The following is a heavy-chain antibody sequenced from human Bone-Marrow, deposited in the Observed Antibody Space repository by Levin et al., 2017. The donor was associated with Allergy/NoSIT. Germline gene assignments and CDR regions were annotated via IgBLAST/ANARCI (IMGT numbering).Heavy chain of an antibody. J-gene: IGHJ4*02. Sequence: KTSETLSLSCTVSGDSIAKSNYYWGWIRQTPGKGLEWIGSIYHSGSTYYDASFQRRATISVDTSTNQFSLELSSVTAADTAVYYCARDFYYGSGTLGKPFDYWGQGILVTVSS. V-gene: IGHV4-39*07. D-gene: IGHD3-10*01. CDR2: IYHSGST. CDR1: GDSIAKSNYY. CDR3: ARDFYYGSGTLGKPFDY.